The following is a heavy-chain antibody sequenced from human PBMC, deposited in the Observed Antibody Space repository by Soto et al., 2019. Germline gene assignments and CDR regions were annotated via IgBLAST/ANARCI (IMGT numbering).Heavy chain of an antibody. CDR2: ISYDGSNK. Sequence: PGGSLRLSCAASGFTFSSYGMHWVRQAPGKGLEWVAVISYDGSNKYYADSVKGRFTISRDNSKNTLYLQMNSLRAEDTAVYYCAKRKGNYYDSSGSAFAIWGQGTMVTVSS. V-gene: IGHV3-30*18. CDR3: AKRKGNYYDSSGSAFAI. CDR1: GFTFSSYG. D-gene: IGHD3-22*01. J-gene: IGHJ3*02.